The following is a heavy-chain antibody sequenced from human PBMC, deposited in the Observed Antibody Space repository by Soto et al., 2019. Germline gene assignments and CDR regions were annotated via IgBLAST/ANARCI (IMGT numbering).Heavy chain of an antibody. CDR3: AKDLLFYDSSGYYSGAFDI. Sequence: GSLRLSCAASGFTFSSYAMSWVRQAPGKGLEWVSAISGSGGSTYYADSVKGRFTISRDNSKNTLYLQMNSLRAEDTAVYYCAKDLLFYDSSGYYSGAFDIWGQGTMVTVSS. CDR2: ISGSGGST. D-gene: IGHD3-22*01. V-gene: IGHV3-23*01. J-gene: IGHJ3*02. CDR1: GFTFSSYA.